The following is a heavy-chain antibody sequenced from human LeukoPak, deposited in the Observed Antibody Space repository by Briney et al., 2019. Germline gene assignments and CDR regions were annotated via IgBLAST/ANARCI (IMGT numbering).Heavy chain of an antibody. Sequence: ASETLSLTCTVSGGSISSYYWSWIRQPAGKGLEWLGRFYADGSTHYNPSLKSRVTMSIDTSKNQFSLKLTFVTAADTAVYYCAREVWEADAFDIWGQGTVVTVSS. CDR1: GGSISSYY. D-gene: IGHD3-16*01. CDR3: AREVWEADAFDI. V-gene: IGHV4-4*07. CDR2: FYADGST. J-gene: IGHJ3*02.